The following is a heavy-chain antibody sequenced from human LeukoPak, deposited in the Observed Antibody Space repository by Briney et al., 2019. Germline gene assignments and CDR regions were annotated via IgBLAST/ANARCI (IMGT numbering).Heavy chain of an antibody. J-gene: IGHJ4*02. D-gene: IGHD3-10*01. CDR1: GYTLTELS. Sequence: GASVKVSCKVSGYTLTELSMHWVRQAPGKGLECMGGFDPEDGETIYAQKFQGRVTMTEDTSTDTAYMELSSLRSEDTAVYYCATVYYYGSGSYEYYFDYWGQGTLVTVSS. CDR2: FDPEDGET. V-gene: IGHV1-24*01. CDR3: ATVYYYGSGSYEYYFDY.